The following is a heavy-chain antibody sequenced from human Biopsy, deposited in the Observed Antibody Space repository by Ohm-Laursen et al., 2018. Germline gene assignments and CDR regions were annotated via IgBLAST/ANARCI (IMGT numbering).Heavy chain of an antibody. CDR3: VRGVDYYDPYHYYALDV. CDR2: INHSGRT. CDR1: GESFSGYY. J-gene: IGHJ6*02. Sequence: GTLSLTCVVYGESFSGYYWSWIRQTPGKGLEWIGEINHSGRTNYNPSLKSRVTISVDTSKNQFSLKVRSVTAADTAVYYCVRGVDYYDPYHYYALDVWGQGTTVTVSS. V-gene: IGHV4-34*01. D-gene: IGHD3-22*01.